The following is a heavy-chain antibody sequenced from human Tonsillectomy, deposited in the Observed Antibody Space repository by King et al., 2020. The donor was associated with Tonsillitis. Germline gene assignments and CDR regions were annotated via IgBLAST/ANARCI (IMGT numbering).Heavy chain of an antibody. V-gene: IGHV3-23*04. Sequence: VQLVESGGGLVQPGGSLRLSCAASGFTFSSYAMSWVRQAPGKGLEWVSAISGSGGSTYYADSVKGRFTISRDNSMNTLYLQMNSLRAEDTAVYYCAKDGWGRMKSGRGVDYWGQGTLVTVSS. CDR2: ISGSGGST. D-gene: IGHD6-19*01. CDR3: AKDGWGRMKSGRGVDY. CDR1: GFTFSSYA. J-gene: IGHJ4*02.